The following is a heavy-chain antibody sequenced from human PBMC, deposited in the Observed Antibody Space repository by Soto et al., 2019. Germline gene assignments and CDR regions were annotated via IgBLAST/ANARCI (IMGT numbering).Heavy chain of an antibody. Sequence: QVQLEQSGAEVKTSGSSVKISCKASGVTFNSYALSWVRQAPGQGLEWMGGIIPVFDKPTYAKKFQGRVTITADESTNTGYMELSSLRSEDTAVYYCAGTSWHYYYGMDLWGQGTTLTVSS. V-gene: IGHV1-69*19. CDR3: AGTSWHYYYGMDL. CDR2: IIPVFDKP. D-gene: IGHD1-1*01. J-gene: IGHJ6*02. CDR1: GVTFNSYA.